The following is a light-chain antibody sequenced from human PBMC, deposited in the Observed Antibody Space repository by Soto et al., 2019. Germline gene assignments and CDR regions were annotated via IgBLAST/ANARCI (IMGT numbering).Light chain of an antibody. CDR1: SSDVGGYNY. CDR2: EVS. Sequence: QSALTQPPSASGSPGQSVTISCTGTSSDVGGYNYVSWYQQYPGKAPKLMIYEVSERPSGVPDRFSGSKSGNTASLTVSGLQAEDEADYYCSSYAGTNNLVFGGGTKLTV. J-gene: IGLJ2*01. CDR3: SSYAGTNNLV. V-gene: IGLV2-8*01.